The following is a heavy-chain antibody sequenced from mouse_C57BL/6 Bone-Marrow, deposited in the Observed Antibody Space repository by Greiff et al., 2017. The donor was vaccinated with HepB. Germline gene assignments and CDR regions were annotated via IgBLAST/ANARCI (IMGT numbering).Heavy chain of an antibody. CDR1: GFTFSDFY. CDR2: SRNKANDYTT. J-gene: IGHJ1*03. D-gene: IGHD1-1*01. V-gene: IGHV7-1*01. Sequence: DVMLVESGGGLVQSGRSLRLSCATSGFTFSDFYMEWVRQAPGKGLEWIAASRNKANDYTTEYSASVKGRFIVSRDTSQSILYLQMNALRAEDTAIYYCARDAYYYGSSPYWYFDVWGTGTTVTVSS. CDR3: ARDAYYYGSSPYWYFDV.